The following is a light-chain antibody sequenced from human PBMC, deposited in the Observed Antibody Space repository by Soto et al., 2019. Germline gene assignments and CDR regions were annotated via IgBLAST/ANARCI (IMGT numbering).Light chain of an antibody. CDR1: SSDVGGYNY. Sequence: QSVLTQPASVSGSPGQSITISCTGTSSDVGGYNYVSWYQQHPGKAPKLMIYYVSNRPSGVSNRFSGSKSGNTASLTISGLQAEDEADYYCSSYTSSSTPLYVFGTGTKVTV. V-gene: IGLV2-14*01. CDR3: SSYTSSSTPLYV. CDR2: YVS. J-gene: IGLJ1*01.